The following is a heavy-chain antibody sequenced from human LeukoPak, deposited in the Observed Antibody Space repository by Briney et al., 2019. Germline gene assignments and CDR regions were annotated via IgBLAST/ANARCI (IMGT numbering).Heavy chain of an antibody. CDR3: ARDRDFWSGSPYAFDI. J-gene: IGHJ3*02. Sequence: GRSLRLSCAASGFTFDDYAMHWVRQAPGKGLEWVSGISWSSGSIGYADSVKGRFTISRDNAKNSLYLQMNSLRAEDTAVYYCARDRDFWSGSPYAFDIWGQGTMVTVSS. CDR1: GFTFDDYA. CDR2: ISWSSGSI. D-gene: IGHD3-3*01. V-gene: IGHV3-9*01.